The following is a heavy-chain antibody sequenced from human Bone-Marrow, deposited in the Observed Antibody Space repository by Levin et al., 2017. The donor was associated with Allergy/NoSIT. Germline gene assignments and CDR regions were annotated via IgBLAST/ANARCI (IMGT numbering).Heavy chain of an antibody. Sequence: GGSLRLSCAVSGFTFDDYAMHWVRQAPGKGLEWVSSISGNSGSTGYADSVDGRFTISRDNTKNSLYLQMNSLRSEDTAFYYCAKEIFGGYGTFHFWGQGTLVTVSS. V-gene: IGHV3-9*01. D-gene: IGHD2-15*01. J-gene: IGHJ4*02. CDR3: AKEIFGGYGTFHF. CDR2: ISGNSGST. CDR1: GFTFDDYA.